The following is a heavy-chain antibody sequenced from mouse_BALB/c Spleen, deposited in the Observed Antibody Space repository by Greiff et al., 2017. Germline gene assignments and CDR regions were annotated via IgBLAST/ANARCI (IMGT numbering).Heavy chain of an antibody. V-gene: IGHV14-3*02. Sequence: VQLQQSGAELVKPGASVKLSCTASGFNIKDTYMHWVKQRPEQGLEWIGRIDPANGNTKYDPKFQGKATITADTSSNTAYLQLSSLTSEDTAVYYCARTYYGNYRFAYWGQGTLVTVSA. J-gene: IGHJ3*01. D-gene: IGHD2-10*01. CDR3: ARTYYGNYRFAY. CDR2: IDPANGNT. CDR1: GFNIKDTY.